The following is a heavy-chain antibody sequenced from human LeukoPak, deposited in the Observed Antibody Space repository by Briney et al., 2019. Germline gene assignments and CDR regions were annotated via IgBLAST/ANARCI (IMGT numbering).Heavy chain of an antibody. V-gene: IGHV4-4*07. CDR3: ARHGSTVTTARFDP. CDR2: LCTSEST. J-gene: IGHJ5*02. D-gene: IGHD4-17*01. Sequence: PSETLSLTCTVSGDSISRYCWSWIRQPAGKGLEWIGRLCTSESTNYNPSLKSRVTMSVDTSDNQFSLNLSSVTAADTALYYCARHGSTVTTARFDPWGQGTLVTVSS. CDR1: GDSISRYC.